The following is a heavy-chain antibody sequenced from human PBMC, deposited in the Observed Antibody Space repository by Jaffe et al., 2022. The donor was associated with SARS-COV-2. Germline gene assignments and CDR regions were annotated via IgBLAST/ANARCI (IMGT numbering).Heavy chain of an antibody. V-gene: IGHV1-18*01. CDR2: ISAYNGNT. CDR3: ARSRIFGVVIILTDAFDI. D-gene: IGHD3-3*01. Sequence: QVQLVQSGAEVKKPGASVKVSCKASGYTFTSYGISWVRQAPGQGLEWMGWISAYNGNTNYAQKLQGRVTMTTDTSTSTAYMELRSLRSDDTAVYYCARSRIFGVVIILTDAFDIWGQGTMVTVSS. CDR1: GYTFTSYG. J-gene: IGHJ3*02.